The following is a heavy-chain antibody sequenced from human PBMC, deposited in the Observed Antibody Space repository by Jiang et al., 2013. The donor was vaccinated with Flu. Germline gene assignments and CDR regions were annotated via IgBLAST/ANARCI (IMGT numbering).Heavy chain of an antibody. D-gene: IGHD3-22*01. V-gene: IGHV1-69*01. CDR2: IIPISGTA. CDR3: AIAVWDSSGYLRGLMTPFGF. CDR1: GGTFRKYG. J-gene: IGHJ4*02. Sequence: VQLVESGAEVKKPGSSVKVSCKTSGGTFRKYGISWVRQAPGQGLEWMGGIIPISGTANYAQKFQGRVTLTADESTTTAYMELSSLRSEDTALYYCAIAVWDSSGYLRGLMTPFGFWGPGTLVTVSS.